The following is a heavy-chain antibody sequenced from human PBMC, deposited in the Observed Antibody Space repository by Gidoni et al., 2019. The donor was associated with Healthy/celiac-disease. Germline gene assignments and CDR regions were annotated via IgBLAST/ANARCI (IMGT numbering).Heavy chain of an antibody. CDR1: GFTFSNAW. Sequence: EVQLVESGGGLVKPGGSLRLSCAASGFTFSNAWRSWVSQAPGKGLDWVGRIKSKTDGGTTDDAAPVKGRFTISRDDSKNTLYLQMNSLKTEDTAVYYCTTAPYGDYSTWGGVWGQGTTVTVSS. V-gene: IGHV3-15*01. CDR2: IKSKTDGGTT. J-gene: IGHJ6*02. CDR3: TTAPYGDYSTWGGV. D-gene: IGHD4-17*01.